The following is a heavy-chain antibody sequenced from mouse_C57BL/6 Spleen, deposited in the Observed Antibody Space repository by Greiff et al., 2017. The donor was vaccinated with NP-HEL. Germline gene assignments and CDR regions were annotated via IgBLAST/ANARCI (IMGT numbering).Heavy chain of an antibody. CDR2: INYDGSST. CDR1: GFTFSDYY. CDR3: ARGLTGTRAMDY. Sequence: VKLVESEGGLVQPGSSMKLSCTASGFTFSDYYMAWVRQVPEKGLEWVANINYDGSSTYYLDSLKSRFIISRDNAKNILYLQMSSLKSEDTATYYCARGLTGTRAMDYWGQGTSVTVSS. V-gene: IGHV5-16*01. D-gene: IGHD4-1*01. J-gene: IGHJ4*01.